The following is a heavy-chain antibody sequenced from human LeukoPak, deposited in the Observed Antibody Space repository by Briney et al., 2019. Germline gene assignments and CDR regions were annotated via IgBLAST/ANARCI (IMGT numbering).Heavy chain of an antibody. V-gene: IGHV3-21*01. CDR1: GFTFSRYS. J-gene: IGHJ4*02. CDR3: ASATKIDY. Sequence: SGGSLRLSCAASGFTFSRYSMNWVRQAPGKGLEWVSSISGSSSYKYYADSVKGRFTISRDNAKNSLYLQMNSLRAEDTAVYYCASATKIDYWGQGTLVTVSS. CDR2: ISGSSSYK. D-gene: IGHD5-12*01.